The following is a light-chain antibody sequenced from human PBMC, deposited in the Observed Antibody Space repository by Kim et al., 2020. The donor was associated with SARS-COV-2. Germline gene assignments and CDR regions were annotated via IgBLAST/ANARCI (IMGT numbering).Light chain of an antibody. CDR3: QQRSDWPLLFT. J-gene: IGKJ3*01. V-gene: IGKV3-11*01. CDR2: DAS. CDR1: QSVSSY. Sequence: SPGERATRSCRASQSVSSYLAWYQQKPGQAPRLLIYDASNRATGIPARFSGSGSGTDFTLTISSLEPEDFAVYYCQQRSDWPLLFTFGPGTKWIS.